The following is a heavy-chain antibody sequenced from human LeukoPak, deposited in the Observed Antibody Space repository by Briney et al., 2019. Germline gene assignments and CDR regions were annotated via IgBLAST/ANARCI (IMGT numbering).Heavy chain of an antibody. V-gene: IGHV3-30-3*01. D-gene: IGHD3-22*01. Sequence: PGGSLRLSCAASGFTFSSYAMHWVRQAPGKGLEWVAVISYDGSNKYCADSVKGRFTISRDNSKNTLYLQMNSLRAEDTAVYYCASMIKGYWGQGTLVTVSS. CDR3: ASMIKGY. CDR2: ISYDGSNK. CDR1: GFTFSSYA. J-gene: IGHJ4*02.